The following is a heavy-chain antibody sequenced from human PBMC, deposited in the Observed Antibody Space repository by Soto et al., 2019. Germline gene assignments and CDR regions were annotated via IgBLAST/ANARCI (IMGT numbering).Heavy chain of an antibody. CDR2: IYYSGST. V-gene: IGHV4-30-4*01. Sequence: QVQLQESGPGLVKPSQTLSLTCTVSGGSISSGDYYWSLIRQPPGKGLEWIGYIYYSGSTYYNPSLKSRVTISVDTSKNQFSLKLSSLTAADTAVYYCARATIVLVPAAMVSHWFDPWGQGTLVTVSS. CDR1: GGSISSGDYY. J-gene: IGHJ5*02. D-gene: IGHD2-2*01. CDR3: ARATIVLVPAAMVSHWFDP.